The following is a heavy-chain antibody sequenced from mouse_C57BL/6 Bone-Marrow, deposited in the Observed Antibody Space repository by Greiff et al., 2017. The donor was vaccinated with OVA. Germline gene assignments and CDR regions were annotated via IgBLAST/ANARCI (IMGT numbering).Heavy chain of an antibody. CDR3: TTDAMDY. CDR1: GFNIKDDY. CDR2: IDPENGDT. Sequence: VQLQQSGAELVRPGASVKLSCTASGFNIKDDYMHWVKQRPEQGLEWIGWIDPENGDTEYASKFQGKATIPADTSSNTAYLQLSSLTSEDTDVYYCTTDAMDYWGQGTSVTVSS. V-gene: IGHV14-4*01. J-gene: IGHJ4*01.